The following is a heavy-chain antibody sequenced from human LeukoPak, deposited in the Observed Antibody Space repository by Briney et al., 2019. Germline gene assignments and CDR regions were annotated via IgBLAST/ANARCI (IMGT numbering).Heavy chain of an antibody. CDR1: GFTFSSYW. V-gene: IGHV3-74*01. Sequence: GGSLRLSCAASGFTFSSYWMHWVRQAPGKGLVWVSRINSDGSSTSYADSVKGRFTISRDNAKNTLSLQMNSLRAEDTAVFYCVRVACSSMTSRATVDYWGQGILVTVSS. D-gene: IGHD2-2*01. J-gene: IGHJ4*02. CDR3: VRVACSSMTSRATVDY. CDR2: INSDGSST.